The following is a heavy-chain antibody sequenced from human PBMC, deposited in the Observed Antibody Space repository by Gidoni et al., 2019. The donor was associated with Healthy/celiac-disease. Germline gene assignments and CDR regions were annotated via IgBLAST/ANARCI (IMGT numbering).Heavy chain of an antibody. D-gene: IGHD3-22*01. CDR2: VNHSGST. V-gene: IGHV4-34*01. J-gene: IGHJ4*02. Sequence: QVQLQQWGAGLLKPSETLSLTCAVYGGSFSGEHWTWIRQPPGKELAWIGEVNHSGSTNYNPSLKSRVTISVDSSKNQFSLRLTSVTAADTAIYYCARSTDYYDTSGYYTFFDYWGQGTLVTVSS. CDR1: GGSFSGEH. CDR3: ARSTDYYDTSGYYTFFDY.